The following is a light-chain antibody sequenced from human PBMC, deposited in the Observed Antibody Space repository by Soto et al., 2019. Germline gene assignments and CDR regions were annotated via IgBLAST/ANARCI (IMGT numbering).Light chain of an antibody. J-gene: IGLJ1*01. CDR3: SSYAGRNIPYG. CDR2: EVS. V-gene: IGLV2-8*01. CDR1: SSDVGGYNY. Sequence: QSALTQPPSASGSPGQSVTISCTGTSSDVGGYNYVSWYQQHPGKAPKLMIYEVSKRPSGVADRFSGSKSGNTASLTGSGLQAEDEADYYCSSYAGRNIPYGFGSGTKLTVL.